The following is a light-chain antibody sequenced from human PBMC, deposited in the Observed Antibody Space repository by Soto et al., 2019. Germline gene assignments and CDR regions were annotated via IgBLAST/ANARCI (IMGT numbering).Light chain of an antibody. J-gene: IGKJ5*01. CDR2: DAY. V-gene: IGKV3-11*01. CDR3: QQRHMWPIT. Sequence: EVMLTQSPVTLSLSPGERATLSCRASQSFRGLLAWYQQKPGQAPRLLIHDAYNRATGIPPRFSGSGSGTDFTLTISSLEPEDSAVYYCQQRHMWPITFGQGTRLEIK. CDR1: QSFRGL.